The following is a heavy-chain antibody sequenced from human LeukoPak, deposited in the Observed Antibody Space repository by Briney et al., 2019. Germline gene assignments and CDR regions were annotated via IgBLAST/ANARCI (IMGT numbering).Heavy chain of an antibody. Sequence: GGSLRLSCAASGFTFSSYGMHWVRQAPGKGLEWVAVISYDGSNKYYADSVKGRFTISRDNSKNTLYLQMNSLRAEDTAVYYCVIATTPDGYFDYWGQGTLVTVSS. V-gene: IGHV3-30*03. D-gene: IGHD5-12*01. CDR1: GFTFSSYG. CDR2: ISYDGSNK. J-gene: IGHJ4*02. CDR3: VIATTPDGYFDY.